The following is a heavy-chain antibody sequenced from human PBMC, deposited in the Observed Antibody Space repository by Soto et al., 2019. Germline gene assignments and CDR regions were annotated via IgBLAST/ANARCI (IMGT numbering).Heavy chain of an antibody. CDR2: IYYSGST. V-gene: IGHV4-59*01. CDR3: ARVTVIATLYGMDV. D-gene: IGHD4-17*01. CDR1: GGSISSYY. Sequence: SETLSLTCTVSGGSISSYYWSWIRQPPGKGLEWIGYIYYSGSTNYNPSLKSRVTISVDTSKNQFSLKLSSVTAADTAVYYCARVTVIATLYGMDVWGQGXTVTVYS. J-gene: IGHJ6*02.